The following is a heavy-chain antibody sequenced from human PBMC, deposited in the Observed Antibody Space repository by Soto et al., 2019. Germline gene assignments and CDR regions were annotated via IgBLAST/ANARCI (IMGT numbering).Heavy chain of an antibody. D-gene: IGHD3-3*01. J-gene: IGHJ4*02. CDR2: IWYDGSNK. CDR3: ARENAITIFWAPNFDY. V-gene: IGHV3-33*01. CDR1: GFTFSSYG. Sequence: GGSLRLSCAASGFTFSSYGMHWVRQAPGKGLEWVAVIWYDGSNKYYADSVKGRFTISRDNSKNTLYPQMNSLRAEDTAVYYCARENAITIFWAPNFDYWGQGTLVTVSS.